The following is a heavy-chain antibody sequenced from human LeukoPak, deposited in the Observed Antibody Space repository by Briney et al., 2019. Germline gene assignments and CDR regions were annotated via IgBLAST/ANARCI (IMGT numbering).Heavy chain of an antibody. CDR3: ARDPDSGWDY. CDR1: GFTFSSYV. D-gene: IGHD6-19*01. J-gene: IGHJ4*02. CDR2: ISYDGSNK. Sequence: PGRSVRLSCAASGFTFSSYVMYWVRQAPGKGLEWVAVISYDGSNKYYAESVKGRFTISRDNSKNTLYLEMNSLRAEDTAVYYCARDPDSGWDYWGQGTLVTVSS. V-gene: IGHV3-30-3*01.